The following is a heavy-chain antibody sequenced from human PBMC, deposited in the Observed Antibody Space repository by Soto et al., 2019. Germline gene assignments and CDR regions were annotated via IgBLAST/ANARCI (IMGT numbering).Heavy chain of an antibody. CDR2: IWYDGSNK. J-gene: IGHJ3*02. CDR1: GFTFSSYG. Sequence: GGSLRLSCAASGFTFSSYGMHWVRQAPGKGLEWVAVIWYDGSNKYYADSVKGRFTISRDNSKNTLYLQMNSLRAEDTAVYYCAREPSGEPLRDAFDIWGQGTMVTVSS. CDR3: AREPSGEPLRDAFDI. D-gene: IGHD3-10*01. V-gene: IGHV3-33*01.